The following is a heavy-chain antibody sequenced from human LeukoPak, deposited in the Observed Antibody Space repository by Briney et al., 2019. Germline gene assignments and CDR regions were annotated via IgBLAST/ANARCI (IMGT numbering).Heavy chain of an antibody. CDR3: ARDADYYDSSGYYYGMDV. Sequence: PGGSLRLSCAASGFTFSDYYMSWFRQAPGKGLEWVSYISSSGSTIYYADSVKGRFTISRDNAKNSLFLQMNSLRAEDTAVYYCARDADYYDSSGYYYGMDVWGQGTTVTVSS. V-gene: IGHV3-11*01. J-gene: IGHJ6*02. D-gene: IGHD3-22*01. CDR2: ISSSGSTI. CDR1: GFTFSDYY.